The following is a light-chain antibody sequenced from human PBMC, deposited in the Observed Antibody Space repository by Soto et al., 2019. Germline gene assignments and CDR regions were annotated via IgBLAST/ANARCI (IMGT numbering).Light chain of an antibody. J-gene: IGKJ1*01. V-gene: IGKV3-20*01. CDR1: QSVRTK. CDR3: QQCGSSPWT. CDR2: GAS. Sequence: EIVLTQSPDPLYVSAGEAATLSCMASQSVRTKLAWYQQKAGQAPRLLIYGASTRATGIPDRFSGGGSGTDFTLTISRLEPEDFAVYYCQQCGSSPWTFGQGTKVDIK.